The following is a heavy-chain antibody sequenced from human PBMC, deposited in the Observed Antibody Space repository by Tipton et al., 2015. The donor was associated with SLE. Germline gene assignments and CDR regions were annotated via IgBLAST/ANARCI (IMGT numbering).Heavy chain of an antibody. J-gene: IGHJ5*02. CDR3: ARVPDSSRRRFDP. CDR2: IYQSGNT. D-gene: IGHD3-22*01. CDR1: GFSISSGYY. Sequence: GLVKPSETLSLSCDVSGFSISSGYYWGWIRQPPGKGLEWIGSIYQSGNTYSNPSLKSRVTTSVDASKNQLSRKLTSVTAADTAVYYCARVPDSSRRRFDPWGQGTLVPVSS. V-gene: IGHV4-38-2*01.